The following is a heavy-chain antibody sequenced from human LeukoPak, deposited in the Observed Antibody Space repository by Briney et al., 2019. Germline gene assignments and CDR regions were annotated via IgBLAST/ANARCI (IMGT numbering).Heavy chain of an antibody. CDR3: TRVFCTNGVCADY. J-gene: IGHJ4*02. CDR1: GFTFGDYA. CDR2: IRSKTYGGTT. V-gene: IGHV3-49*03. D-gene: IGHD2-8*01. Sequence: GGSLRLSCTASGFTFGDYAMSWFRQAPGKGLEWVGFIRSKTYGGTTEYAASVKGRFTISRDDSRSIAYLQINSLKTEDTAVYYCTRVFCTNGVCADYWGQGTLVTVSS.